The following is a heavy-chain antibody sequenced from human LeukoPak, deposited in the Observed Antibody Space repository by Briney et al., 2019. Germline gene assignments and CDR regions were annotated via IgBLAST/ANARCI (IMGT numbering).Heavy chain of an antibody. D-gene: IGHD6-13*01. Sequence: PGGSLRLSCAASGFTVSSNYMSWVRQAPGKGLEWVSVIYSGGSTYYADSVKGRFTISRDNSKNTLYLQMSSLRAEDTAVYYCAREGPYSSSWSPYFDYWGQGTLVTVSS. V-gene: IGHV3-66*01. CDR1: GFTVSSNY. CDR3: AREGPYSSSWSPYFDY. J-gene: IGHJ4*02. CDR2: IYSGGST.